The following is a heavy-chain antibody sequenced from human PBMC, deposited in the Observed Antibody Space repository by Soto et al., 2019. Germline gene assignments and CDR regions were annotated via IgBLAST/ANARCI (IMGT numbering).Heavy chain of an antibody. CDR1: GGSFSAYS. J-gene: IGHJ6*02. V-gene: IGHV4-34*01. Sequence: SETLSLTCGVYGGSFSAYSWTWLHQSPGKGLEWIGEITHGGSTDYNPALKSRLVMSVDTSKNQFSLRVTSVTAADAAVYCCARAGFDSWSHIYYGWDVWGQGSRVTVSS. CDR3: ARAGFDSWSHIYYGWDV. CDR2: ITHGGST. D-gene: IGHD3-3*01.